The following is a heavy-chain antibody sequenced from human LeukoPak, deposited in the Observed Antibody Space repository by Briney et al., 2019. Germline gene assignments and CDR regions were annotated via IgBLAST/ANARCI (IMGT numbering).Heavy chain of an antibody. CDR3: ARARYWYFDL. J-gene: IGHJ2*01. CDR1: GGSFSGYY. Sequence: SETLSLTCAVYGGSFSGYYWSWIRQPPGKGLEWVGEINHSGSTNYNPSLKSRVTISVDTSKNQFSLKLSSVTAADTAVYYCARARYWYFDLWGRGTLVTVSS. CDR2: INHSGST. V-gene: IGHV4-34*01.